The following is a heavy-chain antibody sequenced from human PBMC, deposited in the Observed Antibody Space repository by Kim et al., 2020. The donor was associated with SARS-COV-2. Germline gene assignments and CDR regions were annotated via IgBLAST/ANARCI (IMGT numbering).Heavy chain of an antibody. D-gene: IGHD2-21*01. CDR1: GYTFTSYD. CDR2: MNPNSGNT. J-gene: IGHJ6*03. CDR3: ARGHLKSIVVVIAPRPYYYCIEI. V-gene: IGHV1-8*01. Sequence: ASVKVSCKASGYTFTSYDINWVRQATGQGLEWMGWMNPNSGNTGHAQKFQGRVTMTRNTSIITAYMELSSLRSEDTAVYYCARGHLKSIVVVIAPRPYYYCIEIGGEENRVTVSS.